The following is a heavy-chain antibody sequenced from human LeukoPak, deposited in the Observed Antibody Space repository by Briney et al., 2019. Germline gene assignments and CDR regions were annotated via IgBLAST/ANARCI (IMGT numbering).Heavy chain of an antibody. V-gene: IGHV4-34*01. J-gene: IGHJ4*02. CDR2: INHSGNT. CDR3: ARGSLSVPY. Sequence: SETLSLTCAVYGGSFSGYYWSWIRQPPGKGLEWIGEINHSGNTNYNPSLKSRVTISVDTSKNQFSLKLSSVTAADTAVYYCARGSLSVPYWGQGTLVTVSS. CDR1: GGSFSGYY.